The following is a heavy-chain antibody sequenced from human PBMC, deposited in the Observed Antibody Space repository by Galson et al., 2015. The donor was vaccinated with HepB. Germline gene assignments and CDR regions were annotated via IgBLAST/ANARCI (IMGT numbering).Heavy chain of an antibody. D-gene: IGHD6-6*01. CDR2: VYHTGGT. CDR1: GGYITTNTW. CDR3: AKLTRDSDSSYFWFDP. Sequence: SETLSLTCTVSGGYITTNTWWTWVRQPPGKGLEWIGEVYHTGGTYYNTSLKSRVTILVDESKKQFSLKLNSVTAADTAVYYCAKLTRDSDSSYFWFDPWGQGTLVTVSS. V-gene: IGHV4-4*02. J-gene: IGHJ5*02.